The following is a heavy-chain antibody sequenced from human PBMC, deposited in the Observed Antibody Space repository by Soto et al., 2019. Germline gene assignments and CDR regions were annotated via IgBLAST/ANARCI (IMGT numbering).Heavy chain of an antibody. D-gene: IGHD3-10*01. CDR2: ISYDGSNK. Sequence: QVQLVESGGGVVQPGRSLRLSCAASGFTFSSYAMHWVRQAPGKGLEWVAVISYDGSNKYYADSVKGRFTISRDNSKNTLYLQMNSLRAEDTAVYYCARDQYRRYGSGSRYYYGMDVWGQGTTVTVSS. CDR3: ARDQYRRYGSGSRYYYGMDV. CDR1: GFTFSSYA. V-gene: IGHV3-30-3*01. J-gene: IGHJ6*02.